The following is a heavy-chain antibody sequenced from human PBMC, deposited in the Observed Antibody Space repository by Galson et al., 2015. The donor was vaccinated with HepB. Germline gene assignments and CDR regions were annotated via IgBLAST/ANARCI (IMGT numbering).Heavy chain of an antibody. D-gene: IGHD6-13*01. CDR1: GFSFKSSG. V-gene: IGHV3-33*01. Sequence: SLRLSCAGSGFSFKSSGMHWVRQAPGKGLEWVAITWYDGSKKYYAESLKDRFTISRDNSKSTLYLEMNGLRAEDTAVYYCARVVQQLAYGMDVWGQGTTVTVSS. CDR2: TWYDGSKK. CDR3: ARVVQQLAYGMDV. J-gene: IGHJ6*02.